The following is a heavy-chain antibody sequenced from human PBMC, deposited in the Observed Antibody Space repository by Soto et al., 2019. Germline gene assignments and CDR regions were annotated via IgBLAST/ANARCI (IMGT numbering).Heavy chain of an antibody. J-gene: IGHJ5*02. CDR2: IYYSGST. V-gene: IGHV4-39*01. Sequence: SETLSLTCTVSGGSISSSSYYWGWIRQPPGKGLEWIGSIYYSGSTYYNPSLKSRVTISVDTSKNQFSLKLSSVTAADTAVYYCARHCSEEAAAGTLRRFDPWGQGTLVTVSS. CDR1: GGSISSSSYY. CDR3: ARHCSEEAAAGTLRRFDP. D-gene: IGHD6-13*01.